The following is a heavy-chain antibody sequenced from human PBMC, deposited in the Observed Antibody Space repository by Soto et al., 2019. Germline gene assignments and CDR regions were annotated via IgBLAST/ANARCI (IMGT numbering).Heavy chain of an antibody. J-gene: IGHJ5*02. Sequence: ETLSRTCAVSGGSISSSSYYWGWIRQPPGKGLEWIGSIYYSGSTYYNPSLKSRVTISVDTSKNQFSLKLSSVTAADTAVYYCARTASSGWYDWFDPWGQGTLVTVYS. V-gene: IGHV4-39*01. CDR2: IYYSGST. CDR1: GGSISSSSYY. D-gene: IGHD6-19*01. CDR3: ARTASSGWYDWFDP.